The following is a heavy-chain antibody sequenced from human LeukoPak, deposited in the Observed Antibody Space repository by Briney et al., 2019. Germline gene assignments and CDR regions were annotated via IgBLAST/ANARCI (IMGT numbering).Heavy chain of an antibody. CDR1: GFPLSTSGVG. Sequence: SGPTLVKPTQTLTLTCTFSGFPLSTSGVGVGWIRQPPGKALEWLALIYWDDDKRYSPSLKSRLTITKDTSKNQVVLTMTNMDPVDTATYYCAHSCGGGNSAYFDYWGQGTLVTVSS. D-gene: IGHD4-23*01. V-gene: IGHV2-5*02. CDR3: AHSCGGGNSAYFDY. CDR2: IYWDDDK. J-gene: IGHJ4*02.